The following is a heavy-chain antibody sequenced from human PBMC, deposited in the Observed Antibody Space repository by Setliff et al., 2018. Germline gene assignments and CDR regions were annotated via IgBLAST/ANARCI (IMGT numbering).Heavy chain of an antibody. D-gene: IGHD3-10*01. CDR2: IYQSGTT. CDR3: ARAPGRNIRGDY. V-gene: IGHV4-4*02. J-gene: IGHJ4*02. Sequence: PSKTLSLTCTVSGESIRSNNWWNWVRQPPGKGLEWIGDIYQSGTTNYNPSLKSRVTISADTSKNQFSLKLKSVTAADTAVYYCARAPGRNIRGDYWGQGALVTVS. CDR1: GESIRSNNW.